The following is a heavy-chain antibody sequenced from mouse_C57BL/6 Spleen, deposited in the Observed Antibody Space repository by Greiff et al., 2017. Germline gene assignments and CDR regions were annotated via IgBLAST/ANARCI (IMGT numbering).Heavy chain of an antibody. CDR2: INPSTGGT. CDR3: ASRYYVHPFAY. D-gene: IGHD2-12*01. J-gene: IGHJ3*01. Sequence: DVQLQESGPELVKPGASVKISCKASGYSFTGYYMNWVKQSPEKSLEWIGEINPSTGGTTYKQKFKAKATLTVDKSYSTAYMLLKSLTSEDSAVYYCASRYYVHPFAYWGQGTLVTVSA. CDR1: GYSFTGYY. V-gene: IGHV1-42*01.